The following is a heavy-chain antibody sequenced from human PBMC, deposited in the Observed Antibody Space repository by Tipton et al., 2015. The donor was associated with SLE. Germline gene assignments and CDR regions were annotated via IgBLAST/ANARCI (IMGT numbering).Heavy chain of an antibody. Sequence: SLRLSCAASGFTFTDYSLHWVRQAPGKGLEWVAVISYDGNNKYYADSVKGRFTISRDNSKNTLYLQMNSLRVEDTAVYYCARDLPIYPFDYWGQGTLVTVSS. CDR3: ARDLPIYPFDY. V-gene: IGHV3-30*04. CDR1: GFTFTDYS. CDR2: ISYDGNNK. D-gene: IGHD5/OR15-5a*01. J-gene: IGHJ4*02.